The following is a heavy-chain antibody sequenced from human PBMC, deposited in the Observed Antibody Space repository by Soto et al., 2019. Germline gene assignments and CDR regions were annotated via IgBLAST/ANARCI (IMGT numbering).Heavy chain of an antibody. CDR1: GFTFDDYA. D-gene: IGHD4-4*01. J-gene: IGHJ1*01. CDR3: AKVPTVSGRAEYFHH. Sequence: GGSLRLSCAASGFTFDDYAMHWVRQAPGKGLEWVSLISWDGDSTYYADSVKGRFTISRDSSKNSLYLQMNSLRTEDTAFYYCAKVPTVSGRAEYFHHWGQCTLGTGS. CDR2: ISWDGDST. V-gene: IGHV3-43D*04.